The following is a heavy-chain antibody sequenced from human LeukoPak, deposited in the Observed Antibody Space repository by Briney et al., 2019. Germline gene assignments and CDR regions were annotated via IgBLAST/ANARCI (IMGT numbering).Heavy chain of an antibody. CDR2: ISSSSSYI. D-gene: IGHD3-22*01. CDR3: ARVGGHDSSGYYRDY. Sequence: GGSLRLSCAASGFTFSSYSMNWVRQAPGKGLEWVSSISSSSSYIYYADSVKGRFTISRDNAKNSLYLQMNSLRAEDTAVYYCARVGGHDSSGYYRDYWGQGTLVTVSS. J-gene: IGHJ4*02. CDR1: GFTFSSYS. V-gene: IGHV3-21*01.